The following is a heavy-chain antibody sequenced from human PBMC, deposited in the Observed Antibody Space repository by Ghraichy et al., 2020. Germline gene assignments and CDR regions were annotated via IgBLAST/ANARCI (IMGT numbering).Heavy chain of an antibody. CDR2: ISYDGRQK. CDR1: GFTFGGYG. V-gene: IGHV3-30*18. D-gene: IGHD2-15*01. J-gene: IGHJ4*02. CDR3: AKEVVSGTVDY. Sequence: GGSLRLSCAASGFTFGGYGMQWVRQAPGKGLEWVGVISYDGRQKYCTDSVKGRFTISRDNSNNMVYLQMNSLRPEDTALYYCAKEVVSGTVDYWGQGALVTVSS.